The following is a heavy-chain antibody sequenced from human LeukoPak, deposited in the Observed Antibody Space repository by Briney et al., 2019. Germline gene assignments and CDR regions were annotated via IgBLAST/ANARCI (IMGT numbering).Heavy chain of an antibody. CDR1: GGSISSYY. CDR2: IHYSGST. D-gene: IGHD2-15*01. J-gene: IGHJ4*02. V-gene: IGHV4-59*12. CDR3: ARAGYGVADFDY. Sequence: SGTLSLTCTVSGGSISSYYWSWIRQPPGKGLEWIGYIHYSGSTHYNPSLKSRVTMSVDTSKNQFSLKLSSVTAADTAVYYCARAGYGVADFDYWGQGTLVTVSS.